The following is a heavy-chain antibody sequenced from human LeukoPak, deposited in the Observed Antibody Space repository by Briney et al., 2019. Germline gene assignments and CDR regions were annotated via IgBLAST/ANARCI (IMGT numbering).Heavy chain of an antibody. CDR1: GGSISSSSYY. CDR2: IYYSGST. Sequence: SETLSLTCTVSGGSISSSSYYWGWIRQPPGKGLEWIGSIYYSGSTYYNPSLKSRVTISVDRSKNQFSLKLSSVTAADTAVYYCARVRSPMVRGVPYYFDYWGQGTLVTVSS. V-gene: IGHV4-39*07. J-gene: IGHJ4*02. D-gene: IGHD3-10*01. CDR3: ARVRSPMVRGVPYYFDY.